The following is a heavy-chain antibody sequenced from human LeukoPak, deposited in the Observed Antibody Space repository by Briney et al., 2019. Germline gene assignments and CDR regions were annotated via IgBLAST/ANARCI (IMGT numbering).Heavy chain of an antibody. Sequence: SETLSLTCAVYGGSFNGYYWSWIRQPPGKGLEWIGEINHSGSTNYNPSLKSRVTISVDTSKNQYSLKLSSVTAADTAVYYCARGEDIVVVPAAQGDAFDIWGQGTMVTVSS. CDR3: ARGEDIVVVPAAQGDAFDI. J-gene: IGHJ3*02. CDR2: INHSGST. V-gene: IGHV4-34*01. CDR1: GGSFNGYY. D-gene: IGHD2-2*01.